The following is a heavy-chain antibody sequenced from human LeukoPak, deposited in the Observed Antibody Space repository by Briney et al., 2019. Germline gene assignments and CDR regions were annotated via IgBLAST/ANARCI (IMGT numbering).Heavy chain of an antibody. CDR2: IYPGDSDT. CDR3: ARRSGGFYYYYYMDV. D-gene: IGHD4-23*01. V-gene: IGHV5-51*01. J-gene: IGHJ6*03. CDR1: GYSFTSYW. Sequence: GESLQISCKGSGYSFTSYWIGWVRPMPGKGLEWMGIIYPGDSDTRYSPSFQGQVTISADKSISTAYLQWSSLKASDTAMYYCARRSGGFYYYYYMDVWGKGTTVTVSS.